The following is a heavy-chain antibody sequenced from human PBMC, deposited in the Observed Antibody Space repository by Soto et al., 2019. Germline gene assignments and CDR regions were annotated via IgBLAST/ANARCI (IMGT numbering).Heavy chain of an antibody. CDR2: ISSSSSYI. Sequence: GVSLRLSCAASGFTSSSYSMNWVRQAPGKGLEWVSSISSSSSYIYYADSVKGRFTISRDNAKNSLYLQMNSLRAEDTAVYYCARGRDRSGWSDYWGQGTLVTVSS. J-gene: IGHJ4*02. CDR3: ARGRDRSGWSDY. CDR1: GFTSSSYS. D-gene: IGHD6-19*01. V-gene: IGHV3-21*01.